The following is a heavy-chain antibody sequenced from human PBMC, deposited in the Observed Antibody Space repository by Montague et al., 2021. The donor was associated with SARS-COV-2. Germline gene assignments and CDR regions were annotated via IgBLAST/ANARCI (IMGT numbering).Heavy chain of an antibody. CDR3: ATLTQSNGDF. D-gene: IGHD4/OR15-4a*01. CDR2: VYSSGTT. J-gene: IGHJ4*02. CDR1: SDSINSSY. V-gene: IGHV4-4*08. Sequence: SETLSLTCTVSSDSINSSYWGWTRQPPGKRLEWLGYVYSSGTTNYKPSLNSRIAISVDTSKNQFSLRLDSVTAADTAIYYCATLTQSNGDFWGQGALVTVS.